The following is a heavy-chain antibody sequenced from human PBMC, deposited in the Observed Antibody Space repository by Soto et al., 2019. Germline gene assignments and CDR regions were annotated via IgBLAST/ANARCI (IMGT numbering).Heavy chain of an antibody. J-gene: IGHJ6*02. Sequence: GGSMGLSCAASGFTFSSYGMHWVRQAPGKGLEWVAVISYDGSNKYYADSVKGRFTISRDNSKNTLYLQMNSLRAEDTAVYYCAKSNYPDIVVVPAAIHYYYYGMDVWGQGTTVTVSS. CDR3: AKSNYPDIVVVPAAIHYYYYGMDV. V-gene: IGHV3-30*18. CDR1: GFTFSSYG. D-gene: IGHD2-2*02. CDR2: ISYDGSNK.